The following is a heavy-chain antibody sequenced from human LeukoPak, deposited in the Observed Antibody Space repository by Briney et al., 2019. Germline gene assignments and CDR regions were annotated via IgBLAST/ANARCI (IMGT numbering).Heavy chain of an antibody. Sequence: GASLRLSCAASGFTFSSFEMSWVRQAPGKGLEWVSAISGSGGSAYYADSVKGRFTISRDSSKNTLYLQMNSLRAEDMAVYYCAKGAYDYIEMGYFDYWGQGTLVTVSS. CDR3: AKGAYDYIEMGYFDY. V-gene: IGHV3-23*01. CDR2: ISGSGGSA. CDR1: GFTFSSFE. J-gene: IGHJ4*02. D-gene: IGHD5-12*01.